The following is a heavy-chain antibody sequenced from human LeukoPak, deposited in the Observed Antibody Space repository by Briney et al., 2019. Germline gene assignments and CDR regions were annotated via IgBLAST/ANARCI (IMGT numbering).Heavy chain of an antibody. J-gene: IGHJ5*02. CDR2: IYSGGST. CDR3: ARLWGIAARNCFDP. CDR1: GFTFSSNY. Sequence: GGSLRLSCAASGFTFSSNYMSWVRQAPGKGLEWVSVIYSGGSTYYADSVKGRFTISRDNSKNTLYLQMNSLRAEDTAVYYCARLWGIAARNCFDPWGQGTLVTVSS. D-gene: IGHD6-13*01. V-gene: IGHV3-66*02.